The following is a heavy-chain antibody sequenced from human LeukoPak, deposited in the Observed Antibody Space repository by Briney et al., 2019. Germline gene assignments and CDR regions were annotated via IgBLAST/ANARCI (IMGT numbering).Heavy chain of an antibody. J-gene: IGHJ4*02. CDR3: ARRSPYSTGWSSYFDY. CDR1: GGSISSTNW. CDR2: IYRSGTT. Sequence: SESLSLTCAVSGGSISSTNWWSWVRQPPGKGLEWIGEIYRSGTTNYKPSLKSRVTISLDKSRNHFSLKLTSVTAADSAVYYCARRSPYSTGWSSYFDYWGQGALVTVSS. V-gene: IGHV4-4*02. D-gene: IGHD6-19*01.